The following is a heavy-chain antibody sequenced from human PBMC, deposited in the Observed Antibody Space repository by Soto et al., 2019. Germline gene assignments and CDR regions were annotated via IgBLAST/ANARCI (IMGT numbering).Heavy chain of an antibody. CDR1: GFTFSSYG. D-gene: IGHD4-17*01. J-gene: IGHJ6*02. V-gene: IGHV3-30*18. CDR2: ISYDGSNK. CDR3: AKEVATVITWYSDGMDV. Sequence: QVQLVESGGGVVQPGRSLRLSCAASGFTFSSYGMHWVRQAPGKGLEWVAVISYDGSNKYYADSVKGRFTISRDNSKNTLYLQMNSLRGEDTAAYYYAKEVATVITWYSDGMDVWGQGTTVTVSS.